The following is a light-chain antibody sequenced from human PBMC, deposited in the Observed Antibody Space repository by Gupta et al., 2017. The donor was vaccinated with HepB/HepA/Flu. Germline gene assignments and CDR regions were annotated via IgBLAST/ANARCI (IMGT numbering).Light chain of an antibody. CDR2: LGS. Sequence: IVMTQSPLSLSVSPGEPASISCRSSQSVLHSNGNNYVDWYMQKPGQAPQLLIYLGSNRASGVTDRFSGSGSGRDVILKINRVEVEDVGSYYCGQARRPPLCIFGQGTKLESK. CDR1: QSVLHSNGNNY. V-gene: IGKV2-28*01. CDR3: GQARRPPLCI. J-gene: IGKJ2*04.